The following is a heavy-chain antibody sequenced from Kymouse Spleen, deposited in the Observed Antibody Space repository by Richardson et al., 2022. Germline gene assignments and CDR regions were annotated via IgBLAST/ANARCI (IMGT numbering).Heavy chain of an antibody. Sequence: QVQLQESGPGLVKPSETLSLTCTVSGGSISSYYWSWIRQPPGKGLEWIGYIYYSGSTNYNPSLKSRVTISVDTSKNQFSLKLSSVTAADTAVYYCARGRNWNLTFDYWGQGTLVTVSS. CDR2: IYYSGST. D-gene: IGHD1-1*01,IGHD1-20*01,IGHD1-7*01. J-gene: IGHJ4*02. CDR3: ARGRNWNLTFDY. V-gene: IGHV4-59*01. CDR1: GGSISSYY.